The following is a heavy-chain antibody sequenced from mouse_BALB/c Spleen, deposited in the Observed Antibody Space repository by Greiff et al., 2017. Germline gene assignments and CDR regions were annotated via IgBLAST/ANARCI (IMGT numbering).Heavy chain of an antibody. Sequence: EVQRVESGGGLVQPGGSLRLSCATSGFTFTDYYMSWVRQPPGKALEWLGFIRNKANGYTTEYSASVKGRFTISRDNSQSILYLQMNTLRAEDSATYYCARDHYYGAMDYWGQGTSVTVSS. CDR2: IRNKANGYTT. V-gene: IGHV7-3*02. CDR1: GFTFTDYY. CDR3: ARDHYYGAMDY. J-gene: IGHJ4*01. D-gene: IGHD1-2*01.